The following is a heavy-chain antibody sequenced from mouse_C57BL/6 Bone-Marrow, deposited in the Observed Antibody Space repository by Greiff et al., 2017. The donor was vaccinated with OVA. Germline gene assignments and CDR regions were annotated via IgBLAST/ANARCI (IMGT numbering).Heavy chain of an antibody. Sequence: VQRVESGAELVRPGASVTLSCKASGYTFTDYEMHWVKQTPVHGLEWIGAIDPETGGTAYNQKFKGKAILTADKSSSTAYMELRSLTSEDSAVYYCTLYYDLGYFDYWGQGTTLTVSS. CDR3: TLYYDLGYFDY. CDR1: GYTFTDYE. CDR2: IDPETGGT. V-gene: IGHV1-15*01. D-gene: IGHD2-4*01. J-gene: IGHJ2*01.